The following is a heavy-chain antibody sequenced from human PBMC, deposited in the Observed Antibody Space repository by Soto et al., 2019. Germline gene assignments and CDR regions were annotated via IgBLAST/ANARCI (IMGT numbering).Heavy chain of an antibody. CDR3: ARGIATGQLDP. D-gene: IGHD2-15*01. J-gene: IGHJ5*02. CDR2: INPDNGNT. CDR1: GYTFTRYT. Sequence: QVQLVQSGAEVKKPGASVKISCKASGYTFTRYTMNWVRQAPGQRLEWMGWINPDNGNTKSSQKFQDRVIITRDTSASTAYMHLSSLRSEDAAVYYFARGIATGQLDPWGQGTLVTVPS. V-gene: IGHV1-3*01.